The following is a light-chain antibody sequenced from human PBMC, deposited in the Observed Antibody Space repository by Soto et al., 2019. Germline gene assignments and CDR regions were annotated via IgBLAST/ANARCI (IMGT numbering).Light chain of an antibody. CDR1: TSNIGSNT. V-gene: IGLV1-44*01. J-gene: IGLJ3*02. CDR3: STWDDSLNGWV. Sequence: QSVLTQPPSASGTPGQRVSFSCSGSTSNIGSNTVNWYQQLPGTAPKILIYSNSQRPSGVPERFSGSKSGTSASLAISGLQSEDVAGYYCSTWDDSLNGWVFGGGTKLTVL. CDR2: SNS.